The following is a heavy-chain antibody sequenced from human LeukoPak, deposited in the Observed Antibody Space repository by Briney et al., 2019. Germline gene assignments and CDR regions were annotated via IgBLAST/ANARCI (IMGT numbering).Heavy chain of an antibody. V-gene: IGHV3-53*01. CDR1: GFTVSSNS. Sequence: GGSLRLSCAASGFTVSSNSMSWVRQAPGKGLEWVSVIYSGGSNYYADSLKGRFTISRDNSKNALYLQMNSLRAEDTAVYYCARDLGVPAAMALDYWGQGTLVTVSS. CDR2: IYSGGSN. CDR3: ARDLGVPAAMALDY. J-gene: IGHJ4*02. D-gene: IGHD2-2*01.